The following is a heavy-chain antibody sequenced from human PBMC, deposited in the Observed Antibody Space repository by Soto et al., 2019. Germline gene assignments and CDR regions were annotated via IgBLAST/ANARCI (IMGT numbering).Heavy chain of an antibody. Sequence: ASVKVSCKASGGTFSSYAISWVRQAPGQGLEWMGGIIPIFGTANYAQKFQGRVTITADKSTSTAYMELSSLRSEDTAMYYCARDPYSSSWLSYYYYGMDVWGQGTTVTVSS. CDR1: GGTFSSYA. D-gene: IGHD6-13*01. CDR3: ARDPYSSSWLSYYYYGMDV. CDR2: IIPIFGTA. V-gene: IGHV1-69*06. J-gene: IGHJ6*02.